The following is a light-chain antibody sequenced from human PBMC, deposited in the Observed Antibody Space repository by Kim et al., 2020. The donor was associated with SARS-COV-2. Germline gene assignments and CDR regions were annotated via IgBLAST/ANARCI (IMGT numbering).Light chain of an antibody. CDR3: QSSDISATYVV. CDR2: KDT. Sequence: SYEPTQPPSVSVSPGQTARISCSGDALPKQYASWYQQRPGLAPVMIIYKDTERPSGIPERFSGSSSGTTVTLIISGVQAEDEADYYCQSSDISATYVVFGGGTQLTVL. CDR1: ALPKQY. J-gene: IGLJ2*01. V-gene: IGLV3-25*03.